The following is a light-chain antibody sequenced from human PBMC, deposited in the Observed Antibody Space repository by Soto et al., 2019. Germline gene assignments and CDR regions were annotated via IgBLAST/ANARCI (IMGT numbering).Light chain of an antibody. CDR1: QSISYW. J-gene: IGKJ3*01. CDR2: DAS. V-gene: IGKV1-5*01. CDR3: QQYNSYSGIT. Sequence: DIPMTQSPSTLSASVGDRVTITCRASQSISYWLAWYQQKPGKAPKLLIYDASSLESGVSSRFSGSGSGTEFTLSISSLQPDDFATYYCQQYNSYSGITFGPGTKVDIK.